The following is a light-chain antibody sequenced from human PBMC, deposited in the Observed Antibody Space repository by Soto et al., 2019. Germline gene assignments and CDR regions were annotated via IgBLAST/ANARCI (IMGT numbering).Light chain of an antibody. V-gene: IGLV4-69*01. J-gene: IGLJ2*01. CDR3: QTWGTGILV. CDR2: LNSDGSH. CDR1: SGHSSYA. Sequence: QLVLTQSPSASASLGASVKLTCTLSSGHSSYAIAWHQQQPEQGPRYLMKLNSDGSHSKGDGIPDRFSGSSAGAERYLTISSLQSEDAADYYCQTWGTGILVFGGGTKLTVL.